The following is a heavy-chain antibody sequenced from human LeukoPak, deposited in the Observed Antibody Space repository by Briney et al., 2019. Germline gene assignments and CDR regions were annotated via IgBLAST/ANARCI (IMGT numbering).Heavy chain of an antibody. CDR3: ARGRQDVTMIVVVMTAVSYYLDV. V-gene: IGHV4-34*01. CDR1: GGSFSGYY. CDR2: MNPSGST. Sequence: SETLSLTCAVYGGSFSGYYWTWIRQTPEKGLEWIGEMNPSGSTSYNPSLKSRVTISVDTSKNQFPLKLSSVTAADTAVYYCARGRQDVTMIVVVMTAVSYYLDVWGKGTTVTVS. J-gene: IGHJ6*03. D-gene: IGHD3-22*01.